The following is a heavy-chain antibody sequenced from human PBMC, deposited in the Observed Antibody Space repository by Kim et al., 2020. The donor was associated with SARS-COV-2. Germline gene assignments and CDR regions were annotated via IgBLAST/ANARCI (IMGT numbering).Heavy chain of an antibody. D-gene: IGHD6-13*01. CDR2: ISAYNGNT. Sequence: ASVKVSCKASGYTFTSYGISWVRQAPGQGLEWMGWISAYNGNTNYAQKLQGRVTMTTDTSTSTAYMELRSLRSDDTAVYYCARRGYSSSWYGGGWFDPWGQGTLVTVSS. CDR1: GYTFTSYG. V-gene: IGHV1-18*04. CDR3: ARRGYSSSWYGGGWFDP. J-gene: IGHJ5*02.